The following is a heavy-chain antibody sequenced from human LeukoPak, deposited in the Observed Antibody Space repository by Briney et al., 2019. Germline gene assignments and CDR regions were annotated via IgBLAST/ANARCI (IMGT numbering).Heavy chain of an antibody. CDR1: AFTFSTYS. Sequence: GGSLRLSCAASAFTFSTYSMHWVRQAPGKGLEWVAAISYDGPNKNYADSVKGRFTISRDNSKNTLYLQMNSLRAEDTAVYYCARGGYYYDSSGYYGYYWGQGTLVTVSS. J-gene: IGHJ4*02. CDR3: ARGGYYYDSSGYYGYY. V-gene: IGHV3-30*04. D-gene: IGHD3-22*01. CDR2: ISYDGPNK.